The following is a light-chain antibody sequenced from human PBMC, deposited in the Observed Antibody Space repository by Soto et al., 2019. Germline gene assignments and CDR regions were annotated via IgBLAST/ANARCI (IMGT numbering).Light chain of an antibody. CDR1: QRAISN. CDR3: HQYYKWPLT. CDR2: DAS. J-gene: IGKJ4*01. Sequence: EIVLTQSPATLSVSPGERVILSYRASQRAISNLAWYQQKPGQTPTLLIYDASTRAIGIPARFSGSGSGTEFTLTISSLLSEDFAVYYCHQYYKWPLTFGGGTKVDIK. V-gene: IGKV3-15*01.